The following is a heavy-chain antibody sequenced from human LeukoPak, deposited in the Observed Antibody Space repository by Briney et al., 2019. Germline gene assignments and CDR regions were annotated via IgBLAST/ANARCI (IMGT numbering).Heavy chain of an antibody. V-gene: IGHV3-21*01. CDR1: GFTFSSYE. Sequence: PGGSLRLSCAASGFTFSSYEMNWVRQAPGKGLEWVSSVSSGSSYIYYADSLKGRFTISRDNAKNSLYLQMTSLRAEDTAVYYCAGSDTTGYTPRESDYWYFDLWGRGTLVTVSS. CDR2: VSSGSSYI. D-gene: IGHD1-1*01. CDR3: AGSDTTGYTPRESDYWYFDL. J-gene: IGHJ2*01.